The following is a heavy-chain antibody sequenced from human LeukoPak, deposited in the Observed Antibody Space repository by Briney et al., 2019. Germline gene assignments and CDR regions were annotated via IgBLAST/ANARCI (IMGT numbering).Heavy chain of an antibody. Sequence: SETLSLTCTVSGGSISGYYWSWIRQPPGKGLEWIAYIYYNGISNYNPSLKSRVIISVDSSKNQFSLKLTSVTAADTAVYYCARIASVWYSSGWYSPGIDYWGQGTLVTVSS. CDR2: IYYNGIS. D-gene: IGHD6-19*01. CDR1: GGSISGYY. CDR3: ARIASVWYSSGWYSPGIDY. J-gene: IGHJ4*02. V-gene: IGHV4-59*01.